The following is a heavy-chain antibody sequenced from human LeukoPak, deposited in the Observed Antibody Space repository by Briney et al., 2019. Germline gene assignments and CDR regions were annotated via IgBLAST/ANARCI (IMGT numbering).Heavy chain of an antibody. V-gene: IGHV3-7*01. CDR3: ARNNY. CDR1: GFTFSSSW. CDR2: IKQGGSEK. J-gene: IGHJ4*02. Sequence: GGSLRLSCAASGFTFSSSWMSWVRQAPGKGLEWVADIKQGGSEKYYVVSVKGRFTISRDNAKNSLYLQMNSLRAEDTAVYYCARNNYWGQGTLVTVSS.